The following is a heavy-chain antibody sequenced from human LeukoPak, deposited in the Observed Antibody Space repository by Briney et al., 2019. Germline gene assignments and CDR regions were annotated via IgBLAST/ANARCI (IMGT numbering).Heavy chain of an antibody. CDR3: AELGITMIGGV. D-gene: IGHD3-10*02. J-gene: IGHJ6*04. CDR2: IKQDGSEK. V-gene: IGHV3-7*01. Sequence: PGGSLRLSCTGSGFTFSNAWMNWVRQTPGKGLEWVANIKQDGSEKYYVDSVKGRFTISRDNAKNSLYLQMNSLRAEDTAVYYCAELGITMIGGVWGKGTTVTISS. CDR1: GFTFSNAW.